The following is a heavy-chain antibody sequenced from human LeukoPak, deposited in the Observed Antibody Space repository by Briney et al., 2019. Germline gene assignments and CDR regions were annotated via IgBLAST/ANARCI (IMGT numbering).Heavy chain of an antibody. J-gene: IGHJ1*01. D-gene: IGHD2-15*01. CDR2: ISSSSSYI. CDR1: GFTFSSYS. CDR3: ASGYCSGGSCYSVYFQH. Sequence: GGSLRLSCAASGFTFSSYSMNWVRQAPGKGLEWVSSISSSSSYIYYADSVKGRFTISRDNAKDTLYLQMNSLRAEDTAVYYCASGYCSGGSCYSVYFQHWGQGTLVTVSS. V-gene: IGHV3-21*04.